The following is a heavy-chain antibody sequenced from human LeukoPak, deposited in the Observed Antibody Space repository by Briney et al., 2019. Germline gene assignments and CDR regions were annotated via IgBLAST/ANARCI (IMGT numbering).Heavy chain of an antibody. J-gene: IGHJ6*02. Sequence: SSETLSLTCTVSGGSISSYYWSWIRQPAGKGLEWIGRIYTSGSTNYNPSLKSRVTMSVDTSKNQFSLKLSSVTAADTALCYCARVGAKKNHYYGMDVWGQGTTVTVSS. V-gene: IGHV4-4*07. CDR3: ARVGAKKNHYYGMDV. CDR2: IYTSGST. CDR1: GGSISSYY. D-gene: IGHD1-26*01.